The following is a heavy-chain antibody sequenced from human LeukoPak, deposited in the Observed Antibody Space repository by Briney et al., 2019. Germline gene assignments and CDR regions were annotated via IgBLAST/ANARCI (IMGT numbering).Heavy chain of an antibody. Sequence: ASVKVSCKASGYAFTGYYMHWVRQAPGQGLEWMGWINPNSGGTNYAQKFQGRVTMTRDTFISTAYMELSRLRSDDTAVYYCARRSSGYASDYWGQGTLVTVSS. V-gene: IGHV1-2*02. CDR2: INPNSGGT. CDR3: ARRSSGYASDY. D-gene: IGHD5-12*01. CDR1: GYAFTGYY. J-gene: IGHJ4*02.